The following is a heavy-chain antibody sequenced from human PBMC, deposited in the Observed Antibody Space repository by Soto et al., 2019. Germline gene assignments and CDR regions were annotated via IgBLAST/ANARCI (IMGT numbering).Heavy chain of an antibody. Sequence: PXETLSLTCTFSGCSITSSNYYLGWIRQPPGKGLEWIGSIYYSGSTYYNPSLKSRVTISVDTSKNQFSLYLSSVTAADTAVYYCARNYDFWSAYRYYYYGMDVWGQGTTVTVSS. CDR2: IYYSGST. CDR1: GCSITSSNYY. D-gene: IGHD3-3*01. J-gene: IGHJ6*02. V-gene: IGHV4-39*01. CDR3: ARNYDFWSAYRYYYYGMDV.